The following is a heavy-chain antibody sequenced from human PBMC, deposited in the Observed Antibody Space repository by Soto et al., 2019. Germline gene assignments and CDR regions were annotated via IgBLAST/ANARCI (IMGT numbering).Heavy chain of an antibody. V-gene: IGHV3-23*01. D-gene: IGHD2-2*01. J-gene: IGHJ4*02. CDR3: AKARCSTSNCYGPDY. CDR1: GFTFSTYT. Sequence: PGGSLRLSCAASGFTFSTYTMSWVRRAPGKGLEWVSAISGSGASPSYADSVQGRFTISRDNPKRTLYLQMNNLRAEDTAVYYCAKARCSTSNCYGPDYWGQVTFFTVSS. CDR2: ISGSGASP.